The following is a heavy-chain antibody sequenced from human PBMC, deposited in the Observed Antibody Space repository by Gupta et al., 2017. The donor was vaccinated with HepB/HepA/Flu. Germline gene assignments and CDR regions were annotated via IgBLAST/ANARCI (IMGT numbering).Heavy chain of an antibody. CDR1: GFTFSSYA. V-gene: IGHV3-48*03. CDR2: ISRSGSAI. D-gene: IGHD2-15*01. CDR3: ARECSGGSCQLYGMDV. Sequence: EVYLVESGGGLVQPGGSLRLSCAASGFTFSSYAMNWVRQAPGKGLEWVSCISRSGSAIYYTDSVKGRFTISRDNAKNSLYLQMNSLRDDDTAVYYCARECSGGSCQLYGMDVWGQGTTVTVSS. J-gene: IGHJ6*02.